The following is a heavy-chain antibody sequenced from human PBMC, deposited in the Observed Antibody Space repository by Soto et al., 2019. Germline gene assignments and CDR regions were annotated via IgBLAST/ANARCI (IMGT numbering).Heavy chain of an antibody. CDR1: GFSLSTSGVG. CDR2: IYWDDDK. D-gene: IGHD2-15*01. J-gene: IGHJ5*02. CDR3: AHHPINPICSGGSCYSRKNNWFDP. V-gene: IGHV2-5*02. Sequence: SGPTLVNPTQTLTLTCTFSGFSLSTSGVGVGWIRQPPGKALEWLALIYWDDDKRYSPSLKSRLTITKDTSKNQVVLTMTIMDPVDTATYYCAHHPINPICSGGSCYSRKNNWFDPWGQGTLVTVSS.